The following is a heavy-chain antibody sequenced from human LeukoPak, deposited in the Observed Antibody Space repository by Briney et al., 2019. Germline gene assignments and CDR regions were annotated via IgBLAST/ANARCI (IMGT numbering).Heavy chain of an antibody. V-gene: IGHV3-23*01. D-gene: IGHD3-22*01. CDR1: EFTFSSYA. J-gene: IGHJ4*02. CDR2: ISGSGGST. Sequence: GGSLRLSCAASEFTFSSYAMSWARQAPGKGLEWVSGISGSGGSTYYADSVKGRFTISRDNSKNTLYLQMNSLRAEDTAVYYCAKEGYYDSSGYQGFDYWGQGTLVTVSS. CDR3: AKEGYYDSSGYQGFDY.